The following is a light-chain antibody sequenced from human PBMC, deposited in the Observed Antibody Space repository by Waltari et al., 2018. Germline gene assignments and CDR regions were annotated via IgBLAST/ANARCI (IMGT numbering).Light chain of an antibody. CDR3: QQCYSLPLT. CDR1: QSVLHSSNNKNY. CDR2: WAS. V-gene: IGKV4-1*01. J-gene: IGKJ4*01. Sequence: DIVMTQSPDSLAVSLGERATINCKPSQSVLHSSNNKNYLAWYQQKPGQSPKLLIYWASTRESGVPDRFSGSGSGTDFTLTISSLQAEDVAVYYCQQCYSLPLTFGGGTKVDIK.